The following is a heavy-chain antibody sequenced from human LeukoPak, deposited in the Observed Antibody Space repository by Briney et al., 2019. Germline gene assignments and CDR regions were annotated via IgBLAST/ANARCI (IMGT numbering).Heavy chain of an antibody. Sequence: SETLSLTCAVYGGSFSGYYWSWIRQPPGKGLEWIGSIYHSGSTYYNPSLKGRVTISVDTSKNQFSLKLSSVTAADTAVYYCARREPGYAIDPWGQGTLVTVSS. CDR3: ARREPGYAIDP. CDR2: IYHSGST. CDR1: GGSFSGYY. V-gene: IGHV4-34*01. D-gene: IGHD1-14*01. J-gene: IGHJ5*02.